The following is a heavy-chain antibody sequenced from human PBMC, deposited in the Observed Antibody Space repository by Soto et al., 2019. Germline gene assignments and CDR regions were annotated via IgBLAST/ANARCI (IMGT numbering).Heavy chain of an antibody. V-gene: IGHV4-31*03. CDR3: ARVGIAAAGGWTAFDI. Sequence: SETLSLTCTVSGGSISSGGYYWSWIRQHPGKGLEWIGYIYYSGSNYYNPSLKSRVTISVDTSKNQFSLKLSSVTAADTAVYYCARVGIAAAGGWTAFDIWGQGTMVTVSS. D-gene: IGHD6-13*01. J-gene: IGHJ3*02. CDR2: IYYSGSN. CDR1: GGSISSGGYY.